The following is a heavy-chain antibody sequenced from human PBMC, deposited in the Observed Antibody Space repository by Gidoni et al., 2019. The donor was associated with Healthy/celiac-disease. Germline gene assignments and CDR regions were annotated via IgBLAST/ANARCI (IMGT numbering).Heavy chain of an antibody. CDR2: INSDGSST. CDR1: GFTFGSYW. D-gene: IGHD3-16*02. Sequence: EVQLVESGGGLVQPGGSLRLSCAASGFTFGSYWMHWVRQAPGKGLVGVSRINSDGSSTSYADSVKGRFTISRDNAKNTLYLQMNSLRAEDTAVYYCARVGDYVWGSYRFDYWGQGTLVTVSS. J-gene: IGHJ4*02. CDR3: ARVGDYVWGSYRFDY. V-gene: IGHV3-74*01.